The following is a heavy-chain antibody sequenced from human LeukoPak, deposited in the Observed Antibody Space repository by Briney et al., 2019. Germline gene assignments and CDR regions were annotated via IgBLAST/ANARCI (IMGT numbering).Heavy chain of an antibody. J-gene: IGHJ4*02. V-gene: IGHV4-59*01. CDR3: ARGSSSTWPFDY. D-gene: IGHD6-13*01. CDR2: IYYSGST. Sequence: SETLSLTCTVSGGSISSYYWSWIRQPPGKGLEWIGSIYYSGSTNYNPSLQSRVTISLDLSRNQFSLKLISATAADTAVYYCARGSSSTWPFDYWGQGTLVTVSS. CDR1: GGSISSYY.